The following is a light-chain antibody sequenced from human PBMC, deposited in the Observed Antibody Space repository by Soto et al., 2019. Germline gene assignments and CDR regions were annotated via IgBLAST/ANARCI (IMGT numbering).Light chain of an antibody. V-gene: IGKV1-39*01. CDR3: QQSFSTPRT. J-gene: IGKJ1*01. Sequence: DIQMTQSPSSLSAYVGDRVTITCRASQTISNLLNWYQQKPGKAPNLLIYAASGLQSGVPSRFSASGSGTDFTLNITSLQPEDFATYFCQQSFSTPRTFGQGTRVELK. CDR1: QTISNL. CDR2: AAS.